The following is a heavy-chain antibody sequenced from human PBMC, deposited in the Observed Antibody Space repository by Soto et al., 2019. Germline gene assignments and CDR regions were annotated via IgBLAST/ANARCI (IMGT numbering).Heavy chain of an antibody. CDR3: ASTYDSNGNSNDGFDI. J-gene: IGHJ3*02. Sequence: QVQLVQSGAEVKEPGASVKVSCKASGYTFSHYFIHCVRQAPGQGLEWMGIINPGSGSTTYGLRFHGRITITRDTSTSTVFMDLSSLRSEDTAVEYCASTYDSNGNSNDGFDIWGQGTMVTVSS. V-gene: IGHV1-46*01. CDR2: INPGSGST. CDR1: GYTFSHYF. D-gene: IGHD3-22*01.